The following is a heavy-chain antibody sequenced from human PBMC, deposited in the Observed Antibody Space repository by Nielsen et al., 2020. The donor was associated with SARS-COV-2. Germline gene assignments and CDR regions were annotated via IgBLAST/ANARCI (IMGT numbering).Heavy chain of an antibody. V-gene: IGHV3-11*06. D-gene: IGHD5-12*01. CDR3: AKDGVGIHVATARYYYYGMDV. CDR1: GFTFSDYY. Sequence: GGSLRLSCAASGFTFSDYYMSWIRQAPGKGLEWVSYISSSSSYTNYADSVKGRFTISRDNAKNSLYLQMNSLRAEDTAVYYCAKDGVGIHVATARYYYYGMDVWGQGTTVTVSS. CDR2: ISSSSSYT. J-gene: IGHJ6*02.